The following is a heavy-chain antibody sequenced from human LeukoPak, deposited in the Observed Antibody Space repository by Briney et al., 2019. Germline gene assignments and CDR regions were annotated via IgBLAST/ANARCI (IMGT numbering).Heavy chain of an antibody. CDR3: ARGAAAGRWKPWFDP. V-gene: IGHV4-30-2*01. Sequence: SETLSLTCAVSGGSISSGGYSWSWIRQPPGKGLEWIGYIYHSGSTYYNPSLKSRVTISVDRSKNQFSLKLSSVTAADTAVYYRARGAAAGRWKPWFDPWGQGTLVTVSS. J-gene: IGHJ5*02. CDR2: IYHSGST. D-gene: IGHD6-13*01. CDR1: GGSISSGGYS.